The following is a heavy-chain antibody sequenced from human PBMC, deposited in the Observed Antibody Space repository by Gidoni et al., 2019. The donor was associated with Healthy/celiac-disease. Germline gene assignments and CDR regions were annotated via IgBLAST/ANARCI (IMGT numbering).Heavy chain of an antibody. CDR1: GFPFSGSA. Sequence: EVQLVESGGGLVQPGGSLNLSCAASGFPFSGSAMHWVRQASGKGLEWVGRIRSKANSYATAYAASVKGRFTISRDDSKNTAYLQMNSLKTEDTAVYYCTRRRGGSGWYPFDYWGQGTLVTVSS. CDR3: TRRRGGSGWYPFDY. CDR2: IRSKANSYAT. J-gene: IGHJ4*02. V-gene: IGHV3-73*02. D-gene: IGHD6-19*01.